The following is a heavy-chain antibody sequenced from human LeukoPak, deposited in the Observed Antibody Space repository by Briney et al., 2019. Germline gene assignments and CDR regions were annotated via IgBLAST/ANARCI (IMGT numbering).Heavy chain of an antibody. CDR3: ARGYCTNGGCYLDY. CDR2: ISGSGDST. V-gene: IGHV3-23*01. CDR1: GFTFSSYA. J-gene: IGHJ4*02. D-gene: IGHD2-8*01. Sequence: GGSLRLSCAASGFTFSSYAMSWVRQAPGKGLEWVSTISGSGDSTYYADSVQGRFSISRDTSKNTLYLQMNSLRTEDTAVYYCARGYCTNGGCYLDYWGQGTLVTVSS.